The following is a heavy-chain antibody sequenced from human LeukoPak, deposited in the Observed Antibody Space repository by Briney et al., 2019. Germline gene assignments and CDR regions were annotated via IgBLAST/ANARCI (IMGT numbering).Heavy chain of an antibody. Sequence: GGSLRLSCAASGFTFSSYAMSWVRQAPGKGLEWVSTISGSGGNTYYADSVKGRFTTSRDNSKNTLYLQMNSLRAEDTAVYYCATLYGDDAFDIWGQGTMVTVSS. J-gene: IGHJ3*02. CDR2: ISGSGGNT. V-gene: IGHV3-23*01. D-gene: IGHD4-17*01. CDR3: ATLYGDDAFDI. CDR1: GFTFSSYA.